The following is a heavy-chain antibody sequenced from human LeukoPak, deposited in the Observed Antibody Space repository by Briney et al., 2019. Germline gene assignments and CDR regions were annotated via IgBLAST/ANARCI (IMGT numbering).Heavy chain of an antibody. Sequence: SETLSLTCTVSGGSISSSYYWGWIRQLPGKGLDWIGSIYYGGSTYYNPALRIRVTTSLDTSTNQFSLKLTSVTAADTPVYSCARHGNHYHRSGGFDYWGQGTLVTVSS. D-gene: IGHD3-10*01. J-gene: IGHJ4*02. V-gene: IGHV4-39*01. CDR3: ARHGNHYHRSGGFDY. CDR1: GGSISSSYY. CDR2: IYYGGST.